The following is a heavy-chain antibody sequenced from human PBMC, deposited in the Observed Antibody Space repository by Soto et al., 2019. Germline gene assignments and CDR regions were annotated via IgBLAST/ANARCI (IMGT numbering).Heavy chain of an antibody. CDR3: AKGRFLEWSSPYYFDY. Sequence: GGSLRLSCAASGFTFDDYAIHWVRQAQGKGLEWVSGISLNSGSIGYADSLKGRFTISRDNAKNSLYLQMNSLRAEDTALYYCAKGRFLEWSSPYYFDYWGQGTLVTVSS. J-gene: IGHJ4*02. V-gene: IGHV3-9*01. CDR2: ISLNSGSI. CDR1: GFTFDDYA. D-gene: IGHD3-3*01.